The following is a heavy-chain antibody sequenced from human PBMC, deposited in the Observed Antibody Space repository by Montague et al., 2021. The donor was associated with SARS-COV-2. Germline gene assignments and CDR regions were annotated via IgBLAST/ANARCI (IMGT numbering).Heavy chain of an antibody. Sequence: SLRLSCAASGFTFSSYSMNWVRQAPGKGLEWVSSISSSSSYIYYADSVKGRFTISRDNAKNSLYLQMNSLRAEDTAVYYCARDDYGEVLYYYYTDVWGKGTTVTVSS. D-gene: IGHD4-17*01. CDR2: ISSSSSYI. J-gene: IGHJ6*03. CDR3: ARDDYGEVLYYYYTDV. V-gene: IGHV3-21*01. CDR1: GFTFSSYS.